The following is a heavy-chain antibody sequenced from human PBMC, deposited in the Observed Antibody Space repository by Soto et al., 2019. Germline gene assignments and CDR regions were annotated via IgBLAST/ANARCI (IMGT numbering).Heavy chain of an antibody. CDR2: ISDGGDLT. CDR1: GFTFSSYW. V-gene: IGHV3-23*01. D-gene: IGHD3-10*01. Sequence: SLRLSCAASGFTFSSYWMSWVRQAPEKGLEWVAGISDGGDLTNNADSVRGRFTISRDNSRNTLYLQMNSLRAEDTAVYYCARRVIGSSRAFDIWGQGTMVTVSS. J-gene: IGHJ3*02. CDR3: ARRVIGSSRAFDI.